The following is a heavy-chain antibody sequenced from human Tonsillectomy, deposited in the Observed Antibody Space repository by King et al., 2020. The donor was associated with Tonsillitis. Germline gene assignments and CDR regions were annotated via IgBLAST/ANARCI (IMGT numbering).Heavy chain of an antibody. CDR1: GGSISSGGYY. Sequence: QLQESGPGLVKPSQTLSLTCTVSGGSISSGGYYWSWIRQHPGKGLEWIGYIYYSGSTYYNPSLKSRVTISADTSKNQFSLKLSSMTVADTAVYYCARDRYCSSSSCLYNWFDPWGQGTLVTVSS. V-gene: IGHV4-31*03. D-gene: IGHD2-15*01. CDR3: ARDRYCSSSSCLYNWFDP. CDR2: IYYSGST. J-gene: IGHJ5*02.